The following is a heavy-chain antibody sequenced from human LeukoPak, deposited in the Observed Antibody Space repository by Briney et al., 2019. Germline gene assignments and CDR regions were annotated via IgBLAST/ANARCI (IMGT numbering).Heavy chain of an antibody. Sequence: SETLSLTCTVSGGPISRYYWSWIRQPAGKGLEWIGRIYTSGSTNYNPSLKSRVTMSVDTSKNQFSLKLSSVTAADTAVYYCAREVGGSGSYCWFDPWGQGTLVTVSS. V-gene: IGHV4-4*07. CDR2: IYTSGST. CDR3: AREVGGSGSYCWFDP. CDR1: GGPISRYY. J-gene: IGHJ5*02. D-gene: IGHD3-10*01.